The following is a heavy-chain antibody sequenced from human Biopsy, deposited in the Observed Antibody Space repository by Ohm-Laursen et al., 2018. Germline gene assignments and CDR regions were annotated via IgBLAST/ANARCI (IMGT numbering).Heavy chain of an antibody. Sequence: SQTLSLTCTVSGGSISSGGYYWSWIRQHPGKGLEWIGYIYYSGSTYYNPSLKSRVDISLDTSKNQFSLKLNSLTAADTAVYYCASGEGLRLGELSHLDVWGQGTTVTVSS. J-gene: IGHJ6*02. D-gene: IGHD3-16*01. CDR1: GGSISSGGYY. CDR2: IYYSGST. V-gene: IGHV4-31*03. CDR3: ASGEGLRLGELSHLDV.